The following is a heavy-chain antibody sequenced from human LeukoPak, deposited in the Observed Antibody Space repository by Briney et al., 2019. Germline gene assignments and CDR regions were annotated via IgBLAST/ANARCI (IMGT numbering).Heavy chain of an antibody. J-gene: IGHJ4*02. CDR2: INAGNGNT. V-gene: IGHV1-3*01. CDR1: GSTFTSYA. CDR3: ARELYYYDSSGFGY. D-gene: IGHD3-22*01. Sequence: GASVKVSCTASGSTFTSYAMHWVRQAPGQRLEWMGWINAGNGNTKYSQKFQGRVTITRDTSASTAYMELSSLRSEDTAVYYCARELYYYDSSGFGYWGQGTLVTVSS.